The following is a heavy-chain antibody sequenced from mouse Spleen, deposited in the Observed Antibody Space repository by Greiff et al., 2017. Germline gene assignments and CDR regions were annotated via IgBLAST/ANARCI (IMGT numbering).Heavy chain of an antibody. V-gene: IGHV1-15*01. J-gene: IGHJ2*01. CDR1: GYTFTDYE. D-gene: IGHD1-1*01. Sequence: QVQLQQSGAELVRPGASVTLSCKASGYTFTDYEMYWVKQTPVHGLEWIGAIDPETGGTAYNQKFKGKAILTADKSSSTAYMELRSLTSEDSAVYYCTREKAYYYGFDYWGQGTTLTVSS. CDR3: TREKAYYYGFDY. CDR2: IDPETGGT.